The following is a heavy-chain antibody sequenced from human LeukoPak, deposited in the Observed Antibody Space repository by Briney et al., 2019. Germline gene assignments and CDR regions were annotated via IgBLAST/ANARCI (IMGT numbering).Heavy chain of an antibody. CDR1: GASISDSNYY. Sequence: PSETLSLTCTVSGASISDSNYYWGWVRQPPGKGLEWIGSIYYSGNTYYNPSLKSRVTISVDTSKNQFSLKLSSVTAADTAVYYCARVGDHYDFWSGYYSNWFDPWGQGTLVTVSS. CDR2: IYYSGNT. V-gene: IGHV4-39*07. CDR3: ARVGDHYDFWSGYYSNWFDP. D-gene: IGHD3-3*01. J-gene: IGHJ5*02.